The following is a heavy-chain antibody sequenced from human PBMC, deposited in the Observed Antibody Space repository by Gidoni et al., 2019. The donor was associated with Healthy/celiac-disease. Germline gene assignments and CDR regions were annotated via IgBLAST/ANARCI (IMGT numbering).Heavy chain of an antibody. J-gene: IGHJ4*02. V-gene: IGHV3-30*18. CDR3: AKDLSYDSSGVVDY. D-gene: IGHD3-22*01. Sequence: QVQLVESGGGVVQPGRSLSLSCAASGFTFRSYGMHWVRQAPGKGLAWVAVISYDGSNKYYADSVKGRFTISRDNSKNTLYLQMNSLRAEDTAVYYCAKDLSYDSSGVVDYWGQGTLVTVSS. CDR2: ISYDGSNK. CDR1: GFTFRSYG.